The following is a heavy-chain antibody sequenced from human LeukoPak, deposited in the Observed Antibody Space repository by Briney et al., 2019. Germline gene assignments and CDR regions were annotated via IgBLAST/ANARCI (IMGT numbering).Heavy chain of an antibody. CDR2: ITSSGSTN. Sequence: GGSLRLSCTASGFSFSRYSMNWVRQAPGKGLEWISYITSSGSTNSYADSVKGRFTISRDNAKNSLFLQMNSLRDEDTAVYYCARAVQDYSTPIFDYWGQGTLVTVSS. J-gene: IGHJ4*02. CDR3: ARAVQDYSTPIFDY. CDR1: GFSFSRYS. V-gene: IGHV3-48*02. D-gene: IGHD2-15*01.